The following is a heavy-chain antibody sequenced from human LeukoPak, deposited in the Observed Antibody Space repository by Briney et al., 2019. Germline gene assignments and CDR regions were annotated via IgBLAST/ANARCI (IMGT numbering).Heavy chain of an antibody. D-gene: IGHD3-10*01. CDR2: IHYSGST. CDR1: DVSISTSSYY. J-gene: IGHJ4*02. Sequence: SETLSLTCTVSDVSISTSSYYWAWIRQPPGKGLEWIGSIHYSGSTYYNPSLKSRVTISVDTSKNQFSLKLSSVTAADTAVYYCARLNRGESFDYWGQGTLVTVS. V-gene: IGHV4-39*01. CDR3: ARLNRGESFDY.